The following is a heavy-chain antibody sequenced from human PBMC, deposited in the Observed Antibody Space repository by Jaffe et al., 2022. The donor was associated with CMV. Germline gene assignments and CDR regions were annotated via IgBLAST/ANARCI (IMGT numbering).Heavy chain of an antibody. CDR1: GFIFSNYS. CDR3: ANQMAGMVVFDY. CDR2: ISIRSAYI. Sequence: EVQLVESGGGLVKPGGSLRLSCEASGFIFSNYSMSWVRQAPGKGLEWVSSISIRSAYIYYADSVQGRFTISRDNSKNSLYLQMDSLRAEDTAIYYCANQMAGMVVFDYWGQGSLVTVSS. V-gene: IGHV3-21*01. J-gene: IGHJ4*02. D-gene: IGHD2-8*01.